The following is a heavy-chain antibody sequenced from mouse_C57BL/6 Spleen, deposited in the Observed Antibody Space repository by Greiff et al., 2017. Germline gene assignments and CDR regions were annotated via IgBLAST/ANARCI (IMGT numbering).Heavy chain of an antibody. CDR2: LDPSDSYT. CDR1: GYTFTSYW. J-gene: IGHJ2*01. Sequence: QVQLQQPGAELVMPGASVKLSCKASGYTFTSYWMHWVKQRPGQGLEWIGELDPSDSYTNYNQKFKGKSTLTVDKSSSTAYMQLSSLTSEDSAVYYCARRKIYYDYRDYWGQGTTRTVSS. CDR3: ARRKIYYDYRDY. D-gene: IGHD2-4*01. V-gene: IGHV1-69*01.